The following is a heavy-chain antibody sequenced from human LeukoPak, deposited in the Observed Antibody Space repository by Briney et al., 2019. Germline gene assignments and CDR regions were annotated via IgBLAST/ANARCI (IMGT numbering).Heavy chain of an antibody. J-gene: IGHJ4*02. V-gene: IGHV4-39*07. CDR2: VHLDGRT. Sequence: PSEALSLTCTVSGGSISSGSYYWGWIRQPPGKGLEWIGEVHLDGRTNYSPSLQSRLAMSVDFSENHISLKLTSVTAADTAVYYCAREGGPYRPLDYTGQGLLVTVSS. CDR1: GGSISSGSYY. CDR3: AREGGPYRPLDY.